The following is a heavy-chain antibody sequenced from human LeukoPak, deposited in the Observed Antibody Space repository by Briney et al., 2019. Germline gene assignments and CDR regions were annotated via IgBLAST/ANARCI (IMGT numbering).Heavy chain of an antibody. D-gene: IGHD3-9*01. CDR2: ISWNSGSI. Sequence: SGGSLRLSCAASGFTFDDYAMHWVRQAPGKGLEWVSGISWNSGSIGYADSVKGRFTISRDNAKNSLYLQMNSLRAEDMALYYCAKADSYDILTGYYIDYWGQGTLVTVSS. V-gene: IGHV3-9*03. J-gene: IGHJ4*02. CDR1: GFTFDDYA. CDR3: AKADSYDILTGYYIDY.